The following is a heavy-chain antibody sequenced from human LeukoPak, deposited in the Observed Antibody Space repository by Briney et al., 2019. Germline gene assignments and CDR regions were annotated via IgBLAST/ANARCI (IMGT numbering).Heavy chain of an antibody. CDR3: ASDQVCGVFDY. V-gene: IGHV3-11*05. CDR1: GFVFSDFY. J-gene: IGHJ4*02. D-gene: IGHD2-21*01. CDR2: ISPDGSYT. Sequence: GGSLRLSCAGSGFVFSDFYINWIRHSPGKGLEWLAYISPDGSYTTYGDSVKGRFVISRDNAKNSVSLQMNSLRVEDTAVYFCASDQVCGVFDYWGQGARATVS.